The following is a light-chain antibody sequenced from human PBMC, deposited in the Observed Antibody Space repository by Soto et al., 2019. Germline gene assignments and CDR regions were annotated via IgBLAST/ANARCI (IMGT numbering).Light chain of an antibody. V-gene: IGKV3-11*01. CDR2: DAS. J-gene: IGKJ4*01. CDR1: QSVSSY. Sequence: EIVLTQSPATLSLSPGERATLSCRASQSVSSYLAWYQQKPGQAPRLLIYDASNRATCIPARFSGSGSGTDFTLTISSLAPEDFAVYYRQQRSTWPPGRLTFGGGTKVEIK. CDR3: QQRSTWPPGRLT.